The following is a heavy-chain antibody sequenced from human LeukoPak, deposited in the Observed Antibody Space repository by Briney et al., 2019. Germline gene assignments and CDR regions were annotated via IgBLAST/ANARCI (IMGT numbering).Heavy chain of an antibody. J-gene: IGHJ6*02. Sequence: SETLSLTCAVYGGSFSGYYWSWIRQPPGKGLEWIGEINHSGSTNYNPSLKSRVTISVDTSKNQFSLKLSSVTAADTAVYYCARWKGGSSWYLTYYYYYYGMDVWGQGTTVTVSS. CDR1: GGSFSGYY. CDR3: ARWKGGSSWYLTYYYYYYGMDV. D-gene: IGHD6-13*01. V-gene: IGHV4-34*01. CDR2: INHSGST.